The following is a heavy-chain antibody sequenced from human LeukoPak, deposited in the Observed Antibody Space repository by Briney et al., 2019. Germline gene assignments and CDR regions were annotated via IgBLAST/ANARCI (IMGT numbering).Heavy chain of an antibody. J-gene: IGHJ4*02. CDR3: AKSSHRFLEWLLSFDY. D-gene: IGHD3-3*01. V-gene: IGHV3-23*01. CDR2: ISGSTGST. CDR1: GFTFSNYA. Sequence: GGSLRLSCAASGFTFSNYAMSWVRQAPGKGLEWVSAISGSTGSTYYADSVKGRFTISRDNSKSTLYLQMNSLRAEDTAVYFCAKSSHRFLEWLLSFDYWGQGTLVTVSS.